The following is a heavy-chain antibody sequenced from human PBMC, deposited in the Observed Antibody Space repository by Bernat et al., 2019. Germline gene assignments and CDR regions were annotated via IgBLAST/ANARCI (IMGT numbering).Heavy chain of an antibody. Sequence: VQLLESGGGVVQPGRSLRLSCAASGFTFSSYGMHWVRQAPGKGLEWVAVIWYDGSNKYYADSVKGRFTISRDNSKNTLYLQMNSLRAEDTAVYYCARARVAGVGYYYGMDVWGQGTTVTVSS. J-gene: IGHJ6*02. V-gene: IGHV3-33*01. CDR1: GFTFSSYG. CDR3: ARARVAGVGYYYGMDV. D-gene: IGHD6-19*01. CDR2: IWYDGSNK.